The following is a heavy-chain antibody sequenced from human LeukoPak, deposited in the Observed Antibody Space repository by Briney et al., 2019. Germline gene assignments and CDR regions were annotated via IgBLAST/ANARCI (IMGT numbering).Heavy chain of an antibody. V-gene: IGHV3-49*03. J-gene: IGHJ4*02. Sequence: PGGSLRLSCTASGFTFGDYAMSWFRQAPGKGLEWVGFIRSKAYGGATEYAASVKGRFTISRDDSKSIAYLQMNSLKTEDTAVYYCTRGTGAAGTDYWGQGTLVTVSS. CDR1: GFTFGDYA. CDR3: TRGTGAAGTDY. CDR2: IRSKAYGGAT. D-gene: IGHD6-13*01.